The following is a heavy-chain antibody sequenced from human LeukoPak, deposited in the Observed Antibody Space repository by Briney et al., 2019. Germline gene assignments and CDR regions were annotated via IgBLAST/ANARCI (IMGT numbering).Heavy chain of an antibody. CDR1: GFTFSSYA. V-gene: IGHV3-30*02. D-gene: IGHD3-9*01. Sequence: GGSLRLSCAASGFTFSSYAMHWVRQAPGKGLEWVAFIRYDGNNKYYADSVKGQFTISRDNSKNTLYLQMNSLRAEDTAVYYCARGRYFDWFDYWGQGTLVTVSS. J-gene: IGHJ4*02. CDR2: IRYDGNNK. CDR3: ARGRYFDWFDY.